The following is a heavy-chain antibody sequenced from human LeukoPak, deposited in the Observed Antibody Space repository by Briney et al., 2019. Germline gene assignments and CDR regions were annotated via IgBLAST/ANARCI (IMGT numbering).Heavy chain of an antibody. Sequence: PSETLSLTCTVSGGSISSYYWSWIRQPPGKGLEWIGYIYYSGSTNYNPSLKSRVTISVDTSKNQFSLKLSAVTAADTAVYYCARGAGNYYDSSGYYHFDYWDQGTLVTVSS. V-gene: IGHV4-59*01. CDR1: GGSISSYY. J-gene: IGHJ4*02. CDR3: ARGAGNYYDSSGYYHFDY. CDR2: IYYSGST. D-gene: IGHD3-22*01.